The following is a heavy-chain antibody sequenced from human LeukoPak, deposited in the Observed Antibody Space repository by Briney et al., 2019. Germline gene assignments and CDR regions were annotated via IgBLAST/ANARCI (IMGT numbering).Heavy chain of an antibody. Sequence: GGSLRLSCAASGFTFSSYEMNWVRQAPGKGLEWVSYISSSGSTIYYADSVKGRFTISRDNAKNSLYLQMNSLRAEDTAVYYCARGRQNSGSYSDAFDIWGQGTMVTVSS. V-gene: IGHV3-48*03. CDR2: ISSSGSTI. J-gene: IGHJ3*02. CDR3: ARGRQNSGSYSDAFDI. CDR1: GFTFSSYE. D-gene: IGHD1-26*01.